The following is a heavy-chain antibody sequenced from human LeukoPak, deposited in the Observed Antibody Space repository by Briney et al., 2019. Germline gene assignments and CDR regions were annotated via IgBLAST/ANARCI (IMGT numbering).Heavy chain of an antibody. CDR1: GFTFDDYA. Sequence: GGSLRLSCAASGFTFDDYAMHWVRQAPGKGLEWVSLISGDGGSTYYADSAKGRFTISRDNSKNSLYLQMNSLRTEDTGLYYCAKDGSPNTAMVAGYFDYWGQGTLVTVSS. CDR2: ISGDGGST. CDR3: AKDGSPNTAMVAGYFDY. J-gene: IGHJ4*02. D-gene: IGHD5-18*01. V-gene: IGHV3-43*02.